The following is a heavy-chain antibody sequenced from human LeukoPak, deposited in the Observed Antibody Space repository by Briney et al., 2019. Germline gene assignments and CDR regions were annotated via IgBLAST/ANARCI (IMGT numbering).Heavy chain of an antibody. Sequence: PGGSLRLSCAASGFTFSSYWMIWVRQAPGKGLEWVANIKQDGSEKYYVDSVKGRFTISRDNAKNSLYLQMNSLRAEDTAVYYCARGGRDTAMEEAAFDIWGQGTMVTVSS. CDR1: GFTFSSYW. J-gene: IGHJ3*02. D-gene: IGHD5-18*01. CDR2: IKQDGSEK. CDR3: ARGGRDTAMEEAAFDI. V-gene: IGHV3-7*04.